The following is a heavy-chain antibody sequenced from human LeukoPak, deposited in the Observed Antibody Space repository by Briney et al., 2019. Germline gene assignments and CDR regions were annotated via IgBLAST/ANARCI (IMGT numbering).Heavy chain of an antibody. J-gene: IGHJ6*02. CDR2: ISDDGSNT. Sequence: GGSLRLSCGASGFTFSSYWMHCVRHAPGKGGVWVSRISDDGSNTNYADSVKGRFTISRDNAKTTLFLQLNRLTAADTDVSYCARPRAIRAPGTAGGMAVWGQGTTLTVSS. V-gene: IGHV3-74*01. CDR1: GFTFSSYW. CDR3: ARPRAIRAPGTAGGMAV. D-gene: IGHD6-13*01.